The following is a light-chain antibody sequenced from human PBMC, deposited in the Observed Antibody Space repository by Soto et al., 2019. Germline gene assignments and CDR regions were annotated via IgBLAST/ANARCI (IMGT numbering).Light chain of an antibody. CDR3: QQYHSYWT. V-gene: IGKV1-8*01. Sequence: AIRMTQSPASFSASTGDRVTFICRASQGISSYLAWYQQKPGKAPKLLIYDASSLESGVPQRFSGSGSGTEFTLTISSLQTDDFSTYYCQQYHSYWTFGQGTKVDIK. CDR1: QGISSY. CDR2: DAS. J-gene: IGKJ1*01.